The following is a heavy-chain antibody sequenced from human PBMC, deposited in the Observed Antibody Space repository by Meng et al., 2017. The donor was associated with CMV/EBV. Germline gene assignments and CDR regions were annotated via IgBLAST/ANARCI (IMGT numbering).Heavy chain of an antibody. CDR3: ARDPAAAGTGAYFDF. D-gene: IGHD6-13*01. J-gene: IGHJ4*02. V-gene: IGHV1-46*01. Sequence: ASVQVSCKASGYTFTSYYMHWVRQAPGQGLGWMGIISPSAGTTRYAQKCQGRVAMTRDTSTTTLYVELRSLGYEDTACYYCARDPAAAGTGAYFDFWGQGTLVTVSS. CDR2: ISPSAGTT. CDR1: GYTFTSYY.